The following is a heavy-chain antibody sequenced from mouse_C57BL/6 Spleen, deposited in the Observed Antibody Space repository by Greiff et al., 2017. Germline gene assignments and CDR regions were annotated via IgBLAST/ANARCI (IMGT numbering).Heavy chain of an antibody. D-gene: IGHD1-1*01. CDR3: ARHAHYYGSSYGYAMDY. CDR2: IWSDGST. CDR1: GFSLTSYG. V-gene: IGHV2-6-1*01. J-gene: IGHJ4*01. Sequence: VKLVESGPGLVAPSQSLSITCTVSGFSLTSYGVHWVRQPPGKGLEWLVVIWSDGSTTYNSALKSRLSISKDNSKSQVFLKMNSLQTDDTAMYYCARHAHYYGSSYGYAMDYWGQGTSVTVSS.